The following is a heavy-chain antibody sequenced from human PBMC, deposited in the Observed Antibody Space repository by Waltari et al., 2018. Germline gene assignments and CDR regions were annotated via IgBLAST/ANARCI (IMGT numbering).Heavy chain of an antibody. CDR2: CYSGGST. J-gene: IGHJ6*02. CDR3: ARRGGSSRRGNYYYYYGMDV. CDR1: GFTVSSNY. D-gene: IGHD6-13*01. Sequence: EVQLVESGGGLIQPGGSLRLSCAASGFTVSSNYMSWVRQAPGRGLAWVSVCYSGGSTYYADSGKGRFTISRDNSKNTLYLQMNSLRAEDTAVYYCARRGGSSRRGNYYYYYGMDVWGQGTTVTVSS. V-gene: IGHV3-53*01.